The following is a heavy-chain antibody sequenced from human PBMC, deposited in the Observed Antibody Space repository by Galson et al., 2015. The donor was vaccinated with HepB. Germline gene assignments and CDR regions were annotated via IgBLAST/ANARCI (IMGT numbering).Heavy chain of an antibody. CDR1: GYSFTSYW. CDR2: IYPGDSDT. V-gene: IGHV5-51*01. J-gene: IGHJ6*02. Sequence: QSGAEVKKPGESLKISCKGSGYSFTSYWIGWVRQMPGKGLEWMGIIYPGDSDTRYSPSFQGQVTISADKSISTAYLQWSSLKASDTAMYYCASSNCSSTSCYTGGYYYGMDVWGQGTTVTVSS. CDR3: ASSNCSSTSCYTGGYYYGMDV. D-gene: IGHD2-2*02.